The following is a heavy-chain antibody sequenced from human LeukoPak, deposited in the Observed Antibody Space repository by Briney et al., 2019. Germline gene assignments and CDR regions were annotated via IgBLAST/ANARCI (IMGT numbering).Heavy chain of an antibody. CDR1: GGSISSSSYY. CDR3: ARDYVGIAAAGFDY. J-gene: IGHJ4*02. CDR2: IYYSGST. V-gene: IGHV4-39*07. D-gene: IGHD6-13*01. Sequence: PSETLSLTCTVSGGSISSSSYYWGWIRQPPGKGLEWIGSIYYSGSTYYNPSLKSRVTISVDTSKNQFSLKLSSVTAADTAVYYCARDYVGIAAAGFDYWGQGTLVTVSS.